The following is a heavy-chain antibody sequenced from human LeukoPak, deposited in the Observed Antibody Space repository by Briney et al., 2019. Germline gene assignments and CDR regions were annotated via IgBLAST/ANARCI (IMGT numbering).Heavy chain of an antibody. CDR1: GFTFSSYS. J-gene: IGHJ4*02. Sequence: GGSLRLSCAASGFTFSSYSMNWVRQAPGKGLEWVSSISSSSYIYYADSVKGRFTISRDNAKNSLYLQMNSLRAEDTAVYYCARSSIAAAGHYFDYWGQGTLVTVSS. V-gene: IGHV3-21*01. D-gene: IGHD6-13*01. CDR3: ARSSIAAAGHYFDY. CDR2: ISSSSYI.